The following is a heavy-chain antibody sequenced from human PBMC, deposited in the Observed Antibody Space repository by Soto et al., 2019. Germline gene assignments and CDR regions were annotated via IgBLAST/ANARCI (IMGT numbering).Heavy chain of an antibody. D-gene: IGHD6-25*01. CDR2: IYFTGNT. CDR1: GGSITSSSHF. V-gene: IGHV4-39*01. J-gene: IGHJ5*02. CDR3: AGQTFTIAAASYGRSNWFDP. Sequence: SEMLSLTCSASGGSITSSSHFWGWVRQPPGKGLEWIGTIYFTGNTYYTPSLKSRLTMSIDTSKNEFSLRLNSVTAADTAVYYCAGQTFTIAAASYGRSNWFDPWGPGTLVTVSS.